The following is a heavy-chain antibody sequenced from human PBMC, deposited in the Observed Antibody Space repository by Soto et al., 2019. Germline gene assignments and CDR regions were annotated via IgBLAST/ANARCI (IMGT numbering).Heavy chain of an antibody. V-gene: IGHV1-2*04. J-gene: IGHJ4*02. D-gene: IGHD3-9*01. CDR1: GYTFTGYY. CDR2: INPNSGGT. CDR3: ARSLLYFDWLLYGEYYFDY. Sequence: ASVKVSCKASGYTFTGYYMHWVRQAPGQGLEWMGWINPNSGGTNYAQKFQGWVTMTRDTSISTAYMELSRLRSDDTAVYYCARSLLYFDWLLYGEYYFDYWGQGTLVTFSS.